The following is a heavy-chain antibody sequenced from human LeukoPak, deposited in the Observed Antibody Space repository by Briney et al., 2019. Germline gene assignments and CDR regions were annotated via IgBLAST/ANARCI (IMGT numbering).Heavy chain of an antibody. CDR1: GYTFTINY. D-gene: IGHD3-3*01. J-gene: IGHJ5*02. CDR2: INPSGGTT. CDR3: ARSPRGDFWSGPYNWFDP. V-gene: IGHV1-46*01. Sequence: GASVKVSRKAPGYTFTINYLHWVRQAPGQGLEWMGIINPSGGTTIYAQKFQGRVTMTRDTSRSTGYMELSSLRSEDTAVYYCARSPRGDFWSGPYNWFDPWGQGTLVTVSS.